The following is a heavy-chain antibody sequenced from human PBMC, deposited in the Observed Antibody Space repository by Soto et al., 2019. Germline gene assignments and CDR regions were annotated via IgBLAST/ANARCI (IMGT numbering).Heavy chain of an antibody. V-gene: IGHV1-18*01. CDR2: ISAYNGNT. Sequence: WASVKVSCKASGYTFTSYGISWVRQAPGQGLEWMGWISAYNGNTNYAQKLQGRVTMTTDTSTSTAYMELRSLRSDDTAVYYCARGYYYDSSGYYPARDYWGQGTLVTVSS. J-gene: IGHJ4*02. CDR3: ARGYYYDSSGYYPARDY. CDR1: GYTFTSYG. D-gene: IGHD3-22*01.